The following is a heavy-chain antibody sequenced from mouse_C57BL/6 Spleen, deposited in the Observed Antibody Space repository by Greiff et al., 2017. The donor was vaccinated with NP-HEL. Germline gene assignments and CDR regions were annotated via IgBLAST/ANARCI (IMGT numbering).Heavy chain of an antibody. J-gene: IGHJ1*03. CDR1: GFTFSSYT. CDR3: ARDVGEYFDV. CDR2: ISDGGSYT. V-gene: IGHV5-4*01. Sequence: EVKLQESGGGLVKPGGSLKLSCAASGFTFSSYTMSWVRQTPEKRLEWVATISDGGSYTYYPDNVKGRFTISRDNAKNNLYLQMSHLKSEDTAMYYCARDVGEYFDVWGTGTTVTVSS. D-gene: IGHD4-1*01.